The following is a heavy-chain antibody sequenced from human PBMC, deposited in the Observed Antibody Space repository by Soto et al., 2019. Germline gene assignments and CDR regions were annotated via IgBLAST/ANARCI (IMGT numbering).Heavy chain of an antibody. J-gene: IGHJ4*02. D-gene: IGHD1-26*01. CDR1: GGTFSSYA. CDR3: ARVFDGSYYFDY. V-gene: IGHV1-69*13. Sequence: ASVKVSCKASGGTFSSYAISWVRQAPGQGLEWMGGIIPIFGTANYAQKFQGRVTITADESTSTAYMELSSLRSEDTAVYYCARVFDGSYYFDYWGQGTLVTVSS. CDR2: IIPIFGTA.